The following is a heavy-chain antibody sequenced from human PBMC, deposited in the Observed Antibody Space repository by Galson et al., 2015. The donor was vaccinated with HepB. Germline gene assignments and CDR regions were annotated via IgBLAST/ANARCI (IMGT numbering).Heavy chain of an antibody. Sequence: SVKVSCKASGFTFTSSAVQWVRQARGQRLEWIGWIVVGSGNTNYAQKFQERVTITRDMSTSTAYMELSSLRSEDTAVYYCATLRSYDILTGRTLGAFDPWGQGTLVTVSS. CDR1: GFTFTSSA. J-gene: IGHJ5*02. CDR2: IVVGSGNT. D-gene: IGHD3-9*01. CDR3: ATLRSYDILTGRTLGAFDP. V-gene: IGHV1-58*01.